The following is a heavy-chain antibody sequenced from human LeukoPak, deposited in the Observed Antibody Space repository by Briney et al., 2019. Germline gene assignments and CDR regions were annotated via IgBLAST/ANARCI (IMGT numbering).Heavy chain of an antibody. CDR3: ASDLITMVRGVIRYYGMDV. V-gene: IGHV1-46*01. CDR1: GYTFTSYY. D-gene: IGHD3-10*01. CDR2: INPSGGST. Sequence: ASVKVSCKASGYTFTSYYMHWVRQAPGQGLEWMGIINPSGGSTSYAQKFQGRVTMTRDTSTSTVYMELSSLRSEDTAVYYCASDLITMVRGVIRYYGMDVWGKGTTVTVSS. J-gene: IGHJ6*04.